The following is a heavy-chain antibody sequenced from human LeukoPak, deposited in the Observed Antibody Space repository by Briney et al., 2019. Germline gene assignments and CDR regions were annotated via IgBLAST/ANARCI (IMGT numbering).Heavy chain of an antibody. CDR2: IIPILGIA. D-gene: IGHD2-2*01. CDR1: GGTFSSYA. V-gene: IGHV1-69*04. J-gene: IGHJ4*02. Sequence: GSSVKVSCKASGGTFSSYAIIWVRQAPGQGLEWMGRIIPILGIANYAQKFQGRVTITADKSTSTAYMELSSLRSEDTAVYYCARTVPGDYFDYWGQGTLVTVSS. CDR3: ARTVPGDYFDY.